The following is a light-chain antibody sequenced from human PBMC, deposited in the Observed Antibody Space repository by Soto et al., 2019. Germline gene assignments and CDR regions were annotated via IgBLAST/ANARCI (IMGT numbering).Light chain of an antibody. CDR3: QSYDSSLSGSVV. V-gene: IGLV1-40*01. Sequence: QSVLTQPPSVSGAPGQRVTISCTGSSSNIGAGYDVHWYQQLPGTAPKLLIYGNNNRPSGVPDRFSASKSGTSASLAITGLQAEDEADYYCQSYDSSLSGSVVFGGGTQLTVL. J-gene: IGLJ2*01. CDR2: GNN. CDR1: SSNIGAGYD.